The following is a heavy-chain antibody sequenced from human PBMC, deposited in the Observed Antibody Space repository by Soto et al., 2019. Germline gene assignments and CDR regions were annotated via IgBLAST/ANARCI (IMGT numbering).Heavy chain of an antibody. V-gene: IGHV3-21*01. D-gene: IGHD2-15*01. CDR1: GFTFSSYS. CDR2: ISSSSSYI. J-gene: IGHJ5*02. CDR3: ARDDVSGGSPTGFDP. Sequence: GGSLRLSCAASGFTFSSYSMNWVRQAPGKGLEWVSSISSSSSYIYYADSVKGRFTISRDNAKNSLYLQMNSLRAEDTAVYYCARDDVSGGSPTGFDPWGQGTLVTVSS.